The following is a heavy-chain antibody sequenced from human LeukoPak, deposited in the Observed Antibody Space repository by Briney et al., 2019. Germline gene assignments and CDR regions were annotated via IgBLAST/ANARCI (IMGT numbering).Heavy chain of an antibody. V-gene: IGHV3-53*01. D-gene: IGHD6-6*01. CDR3: ASSRPSVVVS. CDR2: IYSGGNT. CDR1: GFTVRSNY. Sequence: GGSLRLSCAASGFTVRSNYMSWVRQAPGKGLEWVSVIYSGGNTYYADSVKGRFTISRDNSKNTLYLQMNSLRAEDTAVYYCASSRPSVVVSWGQGTLVTVSS. J-gene: IGHJ5*01.